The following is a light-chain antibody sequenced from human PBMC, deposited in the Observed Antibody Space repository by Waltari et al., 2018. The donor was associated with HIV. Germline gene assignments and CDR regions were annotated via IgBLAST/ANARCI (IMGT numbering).Light chain of an antibody. Sequence: STELTHPPSVSVSSAQTAGITCSGDALANHYTYWFQQKPGQAPVLVIYKDTERPSGIPERFSGSRSGTTVKLTISGVQAEDEADYYCQSGGSSGSWVFGGGTKLTVL. CDR2: KDT. CDR3: QSGGSSGSWV. V-gene: IGLV3-25*03. J-gene: IGLJ3*02. CDR1: ALANHY.